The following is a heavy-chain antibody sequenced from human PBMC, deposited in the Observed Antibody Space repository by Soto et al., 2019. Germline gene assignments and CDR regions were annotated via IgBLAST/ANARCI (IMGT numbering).Heavy chain of an antibody. CDR1: GFTFSSYD. CDR2: MSPNSGNT. Sequence: ASVKVSCKASGFTFSSYDFNWVRQATGQGLEWMGWMSPNSGNTGYAQKFQGRVTMTRDTSISTAYMELSSLRSEDTAVYYCARGPPNWGFDFWGQGTLVTVSS. V-gene: IGHV1-8*01. J-gene: IGHJ4*02. CDR3: ARGPPNWGFDF. D-gene: IGHD7-27*01.